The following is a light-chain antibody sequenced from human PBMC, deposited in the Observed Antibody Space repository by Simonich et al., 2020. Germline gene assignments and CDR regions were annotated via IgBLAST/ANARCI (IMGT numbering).Light chain of an antibody. J-gene: IGKJ4*01. Sequence: EIVMTQSPATLSVSPGERATLSCRASQSVSSTIAWYQQKPGQAPRLLIYGASTRATGSPARFSGSGSGTEFTLTISSMQSEDFAVYYGQQYNNWPLTFGGGTKVEIK. V-gene: IGKV3-15*01. CDR3: QQYNNWPLT. CDR2: GAS. CDR1: QSVSST.